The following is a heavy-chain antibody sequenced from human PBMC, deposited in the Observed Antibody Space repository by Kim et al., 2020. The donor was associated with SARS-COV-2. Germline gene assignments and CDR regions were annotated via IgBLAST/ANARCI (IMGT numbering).Heavy chain of an antibody. V-gene: IGHV3-48*03. CDR3: AREAVVIYYYYGMDV. CDR2: ISSSGSTI. D-gene: IGHD3-22*01. CDR1: GFTFSSYE. J-gene: IGHJ6*02. Sequence: GGSLRLSCAASGFTFSSYEMNWVRQAPGKGLEWVSYISSSGSTIYYADSVKGRFTISRDNAKNSLYLQMNSLRAEDTAVYYCAREAVVIYYYYGMDVWGQGTTVTVSS.